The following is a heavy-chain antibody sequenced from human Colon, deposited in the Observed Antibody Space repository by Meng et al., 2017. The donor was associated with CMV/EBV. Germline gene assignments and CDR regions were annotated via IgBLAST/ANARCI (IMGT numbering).Heavy chain of an antibody. CDR3: AKGRYTYSYFDN. V-gene: IGHV3-23*01. CDR1: GITFSSHV. Sequence: GGSLRLSCAASGITFSSHVMSWVRQAPGRGLEWVSGITVNGATTNYADSVKGRFTISRDNSQNTLYLQMDSLRAEDTAIYYCAKGRYTYSYFDNWGQGTLVTVSS. J-gene: IGHJ4*02. CDR2: ITVNGATT. D-gene: IGHD3-16*02.